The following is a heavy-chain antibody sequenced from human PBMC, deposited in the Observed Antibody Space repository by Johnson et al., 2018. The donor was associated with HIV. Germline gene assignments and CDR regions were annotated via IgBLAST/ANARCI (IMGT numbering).Heavy chain of an antibody. CDR2: MSFDGNNR. Sequence: VQLVESGGVVVQPGGSLRLSCAASGFTFSSHPMHWVRQAPGKGLEWVAVMSFDGNNRYYADSVKGRFTISRENAKNSLYLQVNSLRAGDTALYYCARGSYDGDAFDIWGQGTMVTVSS. CDR3: ARGSYDGDAFDI. CDR1: GFTFSSHP. V-gene: IGHV3-30*14. J-gene: IGHJ3*02. D-gene: IGHD1-26*01.